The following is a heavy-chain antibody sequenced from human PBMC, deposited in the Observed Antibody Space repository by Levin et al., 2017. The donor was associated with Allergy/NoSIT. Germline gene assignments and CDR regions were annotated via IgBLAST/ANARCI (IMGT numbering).Heavy chain of an antibody. CDR2: IYYSGST. V-gene: IGHV4-31*03. CDR1: GGPISGGGDY. CDR3: ARGRSAAGLFDY. D-gene: IGHD6-13*01. J-gene: IGHJ4*02. Sequence: LRLSCTVSGGPISGGGDYWTWVRQHPGKGLEWIGYIYYSGSTYYNPSLESRVKISVDMSYNQFSLNLSSVTAADTAVYYCARGRSAAGLFDYWGQGTLVTVSS.